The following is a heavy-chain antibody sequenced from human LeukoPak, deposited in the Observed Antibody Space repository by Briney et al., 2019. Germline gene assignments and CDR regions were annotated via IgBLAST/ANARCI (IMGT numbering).Heavy chain of an antibody. J-gene: IGHJ4*02. CDR2: VSYSGST. CDR1: GGSISTSAYY. V-gene: IGHV4-61*05. Sequence: SETLSLTCIVPGGSISTSAYYWGWIRQPPGKGPEWIGYVSYSGSTNYNPSLKSRVTMSIDTSKNQISLKLSSVTAADTAVYYCAAWQNRLFDYWGQGTLVTVSS. D-gene: IGHD2/OR15-2a*01. CDR3: AAWQNRLFDY.